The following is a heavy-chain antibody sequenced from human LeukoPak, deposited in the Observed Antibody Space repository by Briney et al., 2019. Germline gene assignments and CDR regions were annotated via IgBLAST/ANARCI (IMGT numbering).Heavy chain of an antibody. CDR3: AKDLRRGGGNSADS. CDR2: IGYDGRNK. CDR1: GFTFSSYG. V-gene: IGHV3-30*02. Sequence: GGSLRLSCAASGFTFSSYGIHWVRQAPGKGLEWVAFIGYDGRNKFYADPVKGRFTMSRDNSKNTVYLQMNSLRPEDTAMFYCAKDLRRGGGNSADSWGQGTLVTVSS. D-gene: IGHD2-15*01. J-gene: IGHJ4*02.